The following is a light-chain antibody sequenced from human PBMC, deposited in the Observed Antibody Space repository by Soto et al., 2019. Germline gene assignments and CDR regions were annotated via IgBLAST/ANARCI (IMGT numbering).Light chain of an antibody. V-gene: IGLV3-21*02. CDR2: DDS. CDR3: QVWDSSRSSDSSFV. Sequence: SSVLTQPPSVSVAPGQTARITCGGNNIGSKSVHWYQQKPGQAPVLLVYDDSDRPSGIPERFSGSNSGSTATLTISRVEAGDEADYYCQVWDSSRSSDSSFVFGAGTKLTVL. J-gene: IGLJ1*01. CDR1: NIGSKS.